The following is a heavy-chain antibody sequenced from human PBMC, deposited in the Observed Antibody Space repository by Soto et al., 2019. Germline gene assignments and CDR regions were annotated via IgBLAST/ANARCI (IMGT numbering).Heavy chain of an antibody. J-gene: IGHJ5*02. Sequence: QVQLVESGGGLVKPGGSLRLSCAASGFTFGDFDMSWIRQAPGKGLEWVSYISNGGSSIYYADSVKGRFTISRDNAKRSVFLQMNSLRAEDTAVYYCTRPCRYCNGGGPGNWFDPWCQGTLVTVSS. CDR3: TRPCRYCNGGGPGNWFDP. V-gene: IGHV3-11*01. CDR2: ISNGGSSI. D-gene: IGHD2-8*02. CDR1: GFTFGDFD.